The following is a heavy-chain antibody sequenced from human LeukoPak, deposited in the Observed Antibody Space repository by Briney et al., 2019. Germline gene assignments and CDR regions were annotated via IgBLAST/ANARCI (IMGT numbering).Heavy chain of an antibody. J-gene: IGHJ4*02. CDR1: GFTFSSYG. Sequence: GGSLRLSCAASGFTFSSYGMHWVRQAPGKGLEWVAFIRYDGSNKYYADSVKGRFTISRENSKNTLYLQMNSLRAEDTAVYYCAKGGDSSGYYFPTYFDYWGQGTLVTVSS. CDR3: AKGGDSSGYYFPTYFDY. CDR2: IRYDGSNK. D-gene: IGHD3-22*01. V-gene: IGHV3-30*02.